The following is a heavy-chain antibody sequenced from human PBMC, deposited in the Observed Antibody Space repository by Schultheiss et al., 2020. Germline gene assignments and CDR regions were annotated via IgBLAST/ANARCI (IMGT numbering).Heavy chain of an antibody. CDR3: ARGLSGLRCSSTSCYVGLYYYYMDV. V-gene: IGHV1-8*01. D-gene: IGHD2-2*01. J-gene: IGHJ6*03. Sequence: ASVKVSCKASGYTFTSYDINWVRQATGQGLEWMGWMNPNSGNTGYAQKFQGRVTMTRNTSISTAYMELSSLRSEDTAVYYCARGLSGLRCSSTSCYVGLYYYYMDVWGKGTTVTVSS. CDR2: MNPNSGNT. CDR1: GYTFTSYD.